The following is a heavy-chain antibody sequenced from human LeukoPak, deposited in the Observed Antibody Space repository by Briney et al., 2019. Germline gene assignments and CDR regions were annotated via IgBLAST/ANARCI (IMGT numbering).Heavy chain of an antibody. Sequence: GGSLRLSCAASGFTFSSYAMHWVRQAPGKGLEWVAVISYDGSNKYYADSVKGRFTISRDNAKNSLYLQMNILRAEDTAVYYCARDLGDHWDHNLEYYFDYWGQGTLVTVSS. D-gene: IGHD3-10*01. CDR2: ISYDGSNK. CDR3: ARDLGDHWDHNLEYYFDY. V-gene: IGHV3-30-3*01. CDR1: GFTFSSYA. J-gene: IGHJ4*02.